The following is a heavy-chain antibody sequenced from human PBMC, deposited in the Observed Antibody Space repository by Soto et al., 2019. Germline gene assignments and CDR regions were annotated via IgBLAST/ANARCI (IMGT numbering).Heavy chain of an antibody. CDR1: GFTFSSYA. CDR2: ISSSGAGT. D-gene: IGHD6-19*01. Sequence: GGSLRLSCAASGFTFSSYALSWVRLPPGRGLEWVSGISSSGAGTYYADSVKGRFTISRDNSKNTLYLQMSSLRAEDTAVYYCAKPMSNSGWSTRGMDVWGQGTTVTVSS. CDR3: AKPMSNSGWSTRGMDV. J-gene: IGHJ6*02. V-gene: IGHV3-23*01.